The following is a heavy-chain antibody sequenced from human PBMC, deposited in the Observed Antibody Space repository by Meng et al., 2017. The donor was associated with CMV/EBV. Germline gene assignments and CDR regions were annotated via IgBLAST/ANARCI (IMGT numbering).Heavy chain of an antibody. Sequence: GESLKISCAASGFTVSRNYMSWVRQAPGKGLECVSVIYSGGSTYYADSVKGRFTFSRDNSKNTLYLQMNSLRAEDTAVYYCARDKRYCSSTSCYRNFDYWGQGTLVTVSS. CDR1: GFTVSRNY. D-gene: IGHD2-2*01. CDR3: ARDKRYCSSTSCYRNFDY. J-gene: IGHJ4*02. V-gene: IGHV3-66*02. CDR2: IYSGGST.